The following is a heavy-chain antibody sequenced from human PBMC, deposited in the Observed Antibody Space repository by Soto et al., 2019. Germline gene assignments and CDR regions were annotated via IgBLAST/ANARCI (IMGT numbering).Heavy chain of an antibody. D-gene: IGHD6-19*01. CDR1: GESFIAYI. J-gene: IGHJ4*02. CDR3: ARGLITGSHYSGGWYYFDS. V-gene: IGHV4-34*01. Sequence: SETLSLTCAVYGESFIAYIWTWILQTPWKGLQWIGQINHSGSASYNPSLKSRVTISVHTSNSQFSLELSSVTAADTAVYYCARGLITGSHYSGGWYYFDSWGQGTQVTVSS. CDR2: INHSGSA.